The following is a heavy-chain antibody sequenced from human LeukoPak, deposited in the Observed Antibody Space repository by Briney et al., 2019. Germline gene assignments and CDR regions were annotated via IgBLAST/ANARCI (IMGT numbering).Heavy chain of an antibody. J-gene: IGHJ4*02. V-gene: IGHV4-34*01. CDR1: GGSFSGYY. CDR3: ARGPSITIFGVVINY. Sequence: SETLSLTCAVYGGSFSGYYWSWIRQPPGKGLEWIGEINHSGSTNYNPSLKSRVTILVDTSKNQFSLKLSSVTAADTAVYYCARGPSITIFGVVINYWGQGTLVTVSS. D-gene: IGHD3-3*01. CDR2: INHSGST.